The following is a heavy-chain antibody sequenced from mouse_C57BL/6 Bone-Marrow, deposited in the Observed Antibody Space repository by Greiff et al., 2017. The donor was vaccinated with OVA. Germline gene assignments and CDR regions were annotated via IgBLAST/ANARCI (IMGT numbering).Heavy chain of an antibody. V-gene: IGHV10-1*01. J-gene: IGHJ4*01. CDR1: GFSFNTYA. CDR2: IRSKSNNYAT. D-gene: IGHD1-1*01. CDR3: VRQGTVVEYYYAMDY. Sequence: EVQLVESGGGLVQPKGSLKLSCAASGFSFNTYAMNWVRQAPGKGLEWVARIRSKSNNYATYYADSVKDRFTISRDDSESRLELQMNNVKTEDTAMYYCVRQGTVVEYYYAMDYWGQGTSVTVSS.